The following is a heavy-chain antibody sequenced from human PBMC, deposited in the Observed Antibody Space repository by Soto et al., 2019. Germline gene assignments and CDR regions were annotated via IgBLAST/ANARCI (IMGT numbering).Heavy chain of an antibody. Sequence: GGSLRLSCAASGFTFSSYGMHWVRQAPGKGLEWVAVISYDGSNKYYADSVKGRFTISRDNSKNTLYLQMNSLRAEDTAVYYCAKDQIGWSVAGIECDYWGQGTLVTVSS. CDR2: ISYDGSNK. V-gene: IGHV3-30*18. CDR3: AKDQIGWSVAGIECDY. D-gene: IGHD6-19*01. J-gene: IGHJ4*02. CDR1: GFTFSSYG.